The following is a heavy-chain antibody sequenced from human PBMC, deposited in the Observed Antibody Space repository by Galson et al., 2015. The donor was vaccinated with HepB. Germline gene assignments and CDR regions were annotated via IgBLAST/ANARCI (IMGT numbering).Heavy chain of an antibody. V-gene: IGHV1-18*01. Sequence: NDNTNYAQKFQGRVTMTTDTSTSAAYMELRSLRSDDTAVYYCARNTSDKGAFDVWGQGTLVTVSS. CDR2: NDNT. J-gene: IGHJ3*01. D-gene: IGHD1/OR15-1a*01. CDR3: ARNTSDKGAFDV.